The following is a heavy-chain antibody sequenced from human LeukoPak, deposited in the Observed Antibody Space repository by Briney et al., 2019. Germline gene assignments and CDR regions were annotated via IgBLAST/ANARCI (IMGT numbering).Heavy chain of an antibody. CDR3: ARDSDTNPAIGFDP. J-gene: IGHJ5*02. V-gene: IGHV4-39*07. CDR1: GGSISSSSYY. CDR2: IYYSGST. D-gene: IGHD2/OR15-2a*01. Sequence: SETLSLTCTVSGGSISSSSYYWGWIRQPPGKGLEWIGSIYYSGSTYYNPSLKSRVTISVDTSKNQLSLKVKSVTAADTAVYYCARDSDTNPAIGFDPWRQGTLVIVSS.